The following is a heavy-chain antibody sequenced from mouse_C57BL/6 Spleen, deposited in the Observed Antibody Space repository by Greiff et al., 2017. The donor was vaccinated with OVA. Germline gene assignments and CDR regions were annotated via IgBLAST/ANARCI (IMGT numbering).Heavy chain of an antibody. Sequence: QVQLQQSGAELARPGASVKLSCKASGYTFTSYGISWVKQRTGQGLEWIGEIYPRSGNTYYNEKFKGKATLTADKSSNTAYMELRSLTSEDSAVYFCARRYDYDGPWFAYWGQGTLVTVSA. V-gene: IGHV1-81*01. J-gene: IGHJ3*01. CDR3: ARRYDYDGPWFAY. D-gene: IGHD2-4*01. CDR1: GYTFTSYG. CDR2: IYPRSGNT.